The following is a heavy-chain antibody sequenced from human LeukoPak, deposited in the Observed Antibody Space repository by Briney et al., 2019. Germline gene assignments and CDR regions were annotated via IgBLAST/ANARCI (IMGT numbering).Heavy chain of an antibody. CDR2: IGTAGDT. V-gene: IGHV3-13*01. Sequence: GGSLRLSCAASGFTFSSYDMHWVRQATGKGLEWVSAIGTAGDTYYPGSVKGRFTISRENAKNSLYLQMNSLRAGDTAVYYCARARVDSSSWYLLDYWGQGTLVTVSS. J-gene: IGHJ4*02. CDR1: GFTFSSYD. CDR3: ARARVDSSSWYLLDY. D-gene: IGHD6-13*01.